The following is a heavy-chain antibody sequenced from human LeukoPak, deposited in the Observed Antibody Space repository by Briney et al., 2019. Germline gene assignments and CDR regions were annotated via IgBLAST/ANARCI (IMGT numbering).Heavy chain of an antibody. Sequence: GASVKVSCKASGYTFTSYGISWVRQVPGQGLEWMGWISAYNGNTNYAQKLQGRVTMTADTSTSTAYMELSSLRSEDTAVYYCARSRLDFTDAFDIWGQGTMVTVPS. CDR1: GYTFTSYG. CDR2: ISAYNGNT. CDR3: ARSRLDFTDAFDI. D-gene: IGHD2/OR15-2a*01. J-gene: IGHJ3*02. V-gene: IGHV1-18*01.